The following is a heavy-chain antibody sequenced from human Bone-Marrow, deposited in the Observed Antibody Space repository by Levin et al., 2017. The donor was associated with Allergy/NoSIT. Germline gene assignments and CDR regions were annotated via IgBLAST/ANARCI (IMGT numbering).Heavy chain of an antibody. CDR3: ARAPYSSSWKRGTDRGGYYYYYMDV. J-gene: IGHJ6*03. CDR2: IWYDGSNK. D-gene: IGHD6-13*01. CDR1: GFTFSSYG. Sequence: PGGSLRLSCAASGFTFSSYGMHWVRQAPGKGLEWVAVIWYDGSNKYYADSVKGRFTISRDNSKNTLYLQMNSLRAEDTAVYYCARAPYSSSWKRGTDRGGYYYYYMDVWGKGTTVTVSS. V-gene: IGHV3-33*01.